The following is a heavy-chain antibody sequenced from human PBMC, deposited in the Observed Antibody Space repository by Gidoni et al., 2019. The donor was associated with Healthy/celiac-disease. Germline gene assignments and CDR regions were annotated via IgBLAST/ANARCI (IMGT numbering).Heavy chain of an antibody. CDR1: GFTFSNAW. CDR3: TTDPDRGRWGYYGMDV. D-gene: IGHD3-16*01. V-gene: IGHV3-15*01. Sequence: EVQLVESGGGLVKPGGSLRLSCAASGFTFSNAWMSWVRQAPGKGLEWVGRIKSKTDGGTTDYAAPVKGRFTISRDDSKNTLYLQMNSLKTEDTAVYYCTTDPDRGRWGYYGMDVWGQGTTVTVSS. J-gene: IGHJ6*02. CDR2: IKSKTDGGTT.